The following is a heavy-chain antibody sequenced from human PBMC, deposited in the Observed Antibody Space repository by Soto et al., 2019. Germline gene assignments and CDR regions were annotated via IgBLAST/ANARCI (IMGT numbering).Heavy chain of an antibody. V-gene: IGHV3-30-3*01. CDR1: GFTFSSYA. J-gene: IGHJ4*02. Sequence: GGSLRLSCAASGFTFSSYAMHWVRQAPGKGLEWVAVISYDGSNKYYADSVKGRFTISRDNSKNTLYLQMNSLRAEDTAVYYCASLMSYGYPYYFDYWGQGTLVTVSS. CDR2: ISYDGSNK. D-gene: IGHD5-18*01. CDR3: ASLMSYGYPYYFDY.